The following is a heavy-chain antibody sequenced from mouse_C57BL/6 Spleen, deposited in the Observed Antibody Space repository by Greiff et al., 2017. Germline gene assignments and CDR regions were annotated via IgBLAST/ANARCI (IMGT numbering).Heavy chain of an antibody. CDR1: GFTFSSYG. CDR3: ARQGGYYFDY. Sequence: DVMLVESGGDLVKPGGSLKLSCAASGFTFSSYGMSWVRQTPDKRLEWVATISGVGSYTYYPDSVKGRFTISRDNAKNTLYLQMSSLKSEDTAMYYCARQGGYYFDYWGQGTTLTVSS. V-gene: IGHV5-6*02. J-gene: IGHJ2*01. CDR2: ISGVGSYT.